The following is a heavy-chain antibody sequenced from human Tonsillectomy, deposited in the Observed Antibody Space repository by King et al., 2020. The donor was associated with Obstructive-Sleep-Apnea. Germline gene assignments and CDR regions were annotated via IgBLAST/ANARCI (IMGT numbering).Heavy chain of an antibody. Sequence: QLQESGPGLVKPSETLSLTCTVSGGSISSYYCSCILQPPGKGLEWIGDIDYSGATNYNPSLKSRVTISVDTSKNQFSLKLSSVTAADTAVYYCARDRLGLPIDYWGQGTLVTVSS. V-gene: IGHV4-59*01. CDR1: GGSISSYY. J-gene: IGHJ4*02. CDR2: IDYSGAT. CDR3: ARDRLGLPIDY. D-gene: IGHD3-22*01.